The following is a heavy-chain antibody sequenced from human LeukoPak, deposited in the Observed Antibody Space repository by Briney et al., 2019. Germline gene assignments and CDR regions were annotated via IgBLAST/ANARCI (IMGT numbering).Heavy chain of an antibody. CDR1: GDTFSSDA. CDR2: IMPIFGTA. D-gene: IGHD6-13*01. CDR3: ARGAATGTLWYYYYYMDV. J-gene: IGHJ6*03. V-gene: IGHV1-69*06. Sequence: SVKVSCKASGDTFSSDAINWVRQAPGQGLEWMGGIMPIFGTANYAQKFQGRVAITADKSTSTAYMELSSLRSEDTAVYYCARGAATGTLWYYYYYMDVWGKGTTVTVSS.